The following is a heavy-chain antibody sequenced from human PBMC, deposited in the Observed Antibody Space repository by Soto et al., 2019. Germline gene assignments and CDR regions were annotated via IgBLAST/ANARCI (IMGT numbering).Heavy chain of an antibody. V-gene: IGHV3-33*06. Sequence: QVQLVESGGGVVQPGRSLRLSCAASGFTFSSYGMHWVRQAPGKGLEWVAVIWYDGSNKYYADSVKGRFTISRDNSKNTLYLQMNSLRAEDTAVYYCAKDEAALYYYDSSGYSGDFQHWGQGTLVTVSS. D-gene: IGHD3-22*01. CDR2: IWYDGSNK. J-gene: IGHJ1*01. CDR3: AKDEAALYYYDSSGYSGDFQH. CDR1: GFTFSSYG.